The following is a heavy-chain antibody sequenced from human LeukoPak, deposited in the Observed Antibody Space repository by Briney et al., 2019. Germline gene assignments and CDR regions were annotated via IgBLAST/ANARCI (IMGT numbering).Heavy chain of an antibody. D-gene: IGHD1-1*01. Sequence: GGSLRLSCVASGFTVSNYYMSWVRQASGKGLEWVSLLYTGDTTYYAESVEGRFTISRDDSKNTIYLQMNTLRAEDTAVYYCSRGGVNYWNPRYWGQGTLVIVSS. CDR3: SRGGVNYWNPRY. CDR2: LYTGDTT. V-gene: IGHV3-53*01. J-gene: IGHJ4*01. CDR1: GFTVSNYY.